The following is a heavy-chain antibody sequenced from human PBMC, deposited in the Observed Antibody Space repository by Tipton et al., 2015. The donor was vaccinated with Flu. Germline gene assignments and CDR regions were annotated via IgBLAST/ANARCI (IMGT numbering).Heavy chain of an antibody. D-gene: IGHD2-21*02. CDR2: IGRDGSEK. Sequence: SLRLSCVASGSTFSAYWMSWVRQAPGGGLEWVADIGRDGSEKNYVDSVKGRFTISRDRAVKSLYLQMNSLRAEDTAVYYCARHIIWVTYWYFDLWGRGTLVTVSS. J-gene: IGHJ2*01. V-gene: IGHV3-7*01. CDR3: ARHIIWVTYWYFDL. CDR1: GSTFSAYW.